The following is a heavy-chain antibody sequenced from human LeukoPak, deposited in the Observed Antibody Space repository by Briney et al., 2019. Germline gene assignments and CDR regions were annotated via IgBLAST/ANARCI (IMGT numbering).Heavy chain of an antibody. V-gene: IGHV4-30-2*01. J-gene: IGHJ5*02. Sequence: PSETLSLTCADSGGSISSGGYSWSWIRQPPGKGLEWIGYIYHSGSTYYNPSLKSRVTISVDRSKNQFSLKLSSVTAADTAVYYCARRRMGYCSGGSCYSSGNNWFDPWGQGTLVTVSS. CDR2: IYHSGST. D-gene: IGHD2-15*01. CDR3: ARRRMGYCSGGSCYSSGNNWFDP. CDR1: GGSISSGGYS.